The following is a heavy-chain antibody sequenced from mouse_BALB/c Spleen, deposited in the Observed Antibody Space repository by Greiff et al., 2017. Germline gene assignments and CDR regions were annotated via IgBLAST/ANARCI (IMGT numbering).Heavy chain of an antibody. CDR2: IYPSDSYT. Sequence: QVQLQQPGAELVRPGASVKLSCKASGYTFTSYWINWVKQRPGQGLEWIGNIYPSDSYTNYNQKFKDKATLTVDKSSSTAYMQLSSPTSEDSAVYYCTRNYYGTGYAMDYWGQGTSVTVSS. D-gene: IGHD1-1*02. J-gene: IGHJ4*01. CDR1: GYTFTSYW. V-gene: IGHV1-69*02. CDR3: TRNYYGTGYAMDY.